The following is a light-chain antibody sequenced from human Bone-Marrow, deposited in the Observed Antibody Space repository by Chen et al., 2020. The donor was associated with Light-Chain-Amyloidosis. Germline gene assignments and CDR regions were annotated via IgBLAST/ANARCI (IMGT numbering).Light chain of an antibody. CDR3: SSYAGRNNLV. Sequence: QSALTQPPSASGSPGQAVTISCTGTSSDVGGHNYVSWYQQHPGTAPKLMIYEVTKRPSGVPDRFSGSKSGNTASLTVSGLHTEDEAAYYCSSYAGRNNLVFGGGTKLTVV. CDR1: SSDVGGHNY. J-gene: IGLJ3*02. CDR2: EVT. V-gene: IGLV2-8*01.